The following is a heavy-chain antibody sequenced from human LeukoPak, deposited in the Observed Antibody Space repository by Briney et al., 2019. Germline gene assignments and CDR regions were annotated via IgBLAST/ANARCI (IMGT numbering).Heavy chain of an antibody. CDR1: GFTFSSYS. CDR3: ARGGYGYNFFDY. D-gene: IGHD5-24*01. CDR2: ISSRSSYI. V-gene: IGHV3-21*06. J-gene: IGHJ4*02. Sequence: GGSLRLSCAASGFTFSSYSMNWGRQAPGKGLEWVSSISSRSSYIYYADSVKGRFTISRDNAKNSLYLQMNTLRAEDTAVYYCARGGYGYNFFDYWGQGTLVTVSS.